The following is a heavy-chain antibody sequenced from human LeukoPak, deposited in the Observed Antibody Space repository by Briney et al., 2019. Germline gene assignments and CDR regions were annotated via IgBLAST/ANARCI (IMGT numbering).Heavy chain of an antibody. J-gene: IGHJ5*02. CDR1: GFTFSSYW. D-gene: IGHD3-10*01. V-gene: IGHV3-7*01. Sequence: GGSLRLSCAASGFTFSSYWMSWVRQAPGKGLEWVANIKQDGSEKYYVDSVKGRFTISRDNAKNSLYLQMNSLRAEDTAVYHCARDDRGNWFDPWGQGTLVTVSS. CDR3: ARDDRGNWFDP. CDR2: IKQDGSEK.